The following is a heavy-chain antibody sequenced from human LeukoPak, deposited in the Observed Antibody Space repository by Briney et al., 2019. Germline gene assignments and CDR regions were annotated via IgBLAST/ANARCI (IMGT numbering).Heavy chain of an antibody. D-gene: IGHD3-9*01. J-gene: IGHJ5*02. V-gene: IGHV4-4*07. CDR1: GGSISSYY. CDR3: ARAGDYDILTGPSYNWFDP. CDR2: IYTSGST. Sequence: SETLSLTCTVSGGSISSYYWSWIRQPAGKGLEGIGRIYTSGSTNYNPSLKSRVTMSVDTSKNQFSLKLSSVTAADTAVYYCARAGDYDILTGPSYNWFDPWGQGTLVTVSS.